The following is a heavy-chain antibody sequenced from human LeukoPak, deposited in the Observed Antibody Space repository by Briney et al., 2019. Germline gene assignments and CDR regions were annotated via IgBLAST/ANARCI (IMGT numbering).Heavy chain of an antibody. V-gene: IGHV4-34*01. Sequence: PSETLSLTCAVYGGSFSAYYWSWIRQPPGKGLEWIGEINHSGSTNSNPSLKSRVTISVDTSKNQFSLRLSSVTAADTAVYYCARARGYTYGPYDYWGQGTLVTVSS. J-gene: IGHJ4*02. CDR3: ARARGYTYGPYDY. CDR2: INHSGST. CDR1: GGSFSAYY. D-gene: IGHD5-18*01.